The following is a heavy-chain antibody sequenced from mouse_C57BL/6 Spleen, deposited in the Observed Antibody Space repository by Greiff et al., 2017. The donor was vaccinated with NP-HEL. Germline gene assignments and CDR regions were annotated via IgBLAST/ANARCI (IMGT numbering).Heavy chain of an antibody. CDR2: IWAGGST. Sequence: VQLVESGPGLVAPSQSLSITCTVSGFSLTSYGVHWVRQPPGKGLEWLGVIWAGGSTNYNSALMSILIIIKDNSKSQVFLKMNSMHTDDTARYYCARLEDIWGQGTTLTVSS. CDR1: GFSLTSYG. D-gene: IGHD1-3*01. J-gene: IGHJ2*01. V-gene: IGHV2-9*02. CDR3: ARLEDI.